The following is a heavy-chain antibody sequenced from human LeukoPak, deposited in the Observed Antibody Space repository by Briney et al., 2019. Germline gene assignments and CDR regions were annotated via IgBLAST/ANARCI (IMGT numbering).Heavy chain of an antibody. D-gene: IGHD7-27*01. CDR3: ARVFLGSFDY. CDR2: ISYDGSNK. CDR1: GFTFSSYA. Sequence: GGSLRLSCAASGFTFSSYAMHWVRQAPGKGLEWVAVISYDGSNKYYADSVKGRFTISRDNSKNTLYLQMNSLRAEDTAVYYCARVFLGSFDYWGQGTLATVSS. J-gene: IGHJ4*02. V-gene: IGHV3-30-3*01.